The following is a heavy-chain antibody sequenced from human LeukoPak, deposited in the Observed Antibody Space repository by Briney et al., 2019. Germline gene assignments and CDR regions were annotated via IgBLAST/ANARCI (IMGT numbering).Heavy chain of an antibody. CDR3: SIMITFGGVIGTDY. J-gene: IGHJ4*02. D-gene: IGHD3-16*02. Sequence: SETLSLTCAVSDYSISSGDYWGWIRQPPGKGLEWIGSVYHSGGTHYSPSLKSRVTISVETSKNQFSLNLSSVTAAHTAVYYCSIMITFGGVIGTDYWGQGTLVTVSS. V-gene: IGHV4-38-2*01. CDR1: DYSISSGDY. CDR2: VYHSGGT.